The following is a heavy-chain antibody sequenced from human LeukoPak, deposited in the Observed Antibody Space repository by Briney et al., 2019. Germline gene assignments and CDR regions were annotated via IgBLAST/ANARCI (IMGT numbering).Heavy chain of an antibody. V-gene: IGHV4-31*03. D-gene: IGHD3-10*01. CDR2: IYYSGST. CDR3: ARGVTGVRGVIITPAYGMDV. J-gene: IGHJ6*02. Sequence: SETLSLTCTVSGGSICSGGYYWSWIRQHPGKGLEWIGYIYYSGSTYYNPSLKSRVTISVDTSKNQFSLKLSSVTAADTAVYYCARGVTGVRGVIITPAYGMDVWGQGTTVTVSS. CDR1: GGSICSGGYY.